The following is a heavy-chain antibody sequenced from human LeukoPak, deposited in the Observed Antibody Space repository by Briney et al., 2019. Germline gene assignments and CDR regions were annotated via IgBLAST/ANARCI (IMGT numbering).Heavy chain of an antibody. J-gene: IGHJ3*02. CDR3: ARRDSSGWLDAFDI. Sequence: SVKVSCKASGGTFSSYAISWVRQAPGQGLERMGGIIPIFGTANYAQKFQGRVTITADESTSTAYMELSSLRSEDTAVYYCARRDSSGWLDAFDIWGQGTMVTVSS. V-gene: IGHV1-69*01. D-gene: IGHD6-19*01. CDR2: IIPIFGTA. CDR1: GGTFSSYA.